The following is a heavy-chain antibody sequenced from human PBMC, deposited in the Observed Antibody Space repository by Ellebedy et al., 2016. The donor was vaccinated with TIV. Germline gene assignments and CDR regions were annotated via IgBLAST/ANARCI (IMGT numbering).Heavy chain of an antibody. CDR1: GGSISNRDYY. CDR2: IYYSGRA. D-gene: IGHD1-14*01. Sequence: MPSETLSLTCTVSGGSISNRDYYWNWIRPPPGKGLEWIGSIYYSGRAYYNPSLTRRVTVSVEPSKNQFSLNLSSVTAAATAVYYSASEPALPRGRFDNWGQGTLVTVSS. CDR3: ASEPALPRGRFDN. J-gene: IGHJ4*02. V-gene: IGHV4-39*07.